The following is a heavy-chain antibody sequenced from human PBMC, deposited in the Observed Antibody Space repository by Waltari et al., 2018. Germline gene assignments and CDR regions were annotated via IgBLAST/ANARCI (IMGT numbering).Heavy chain of an antibody. Sequence: QLHPQQWGAGLLKPSETLSLTCNIFGGSFSAYHWTWIRQSPGKGLEWIGEINHLGSTNYNPSLKSRVTISLATSKNEFALKLDSVTAADTAVYFCAKGRLWFGDLRSWGQGTQVTVSS. CDR3: AKGRLWFGDLRS. CDR1: GGSFSAYH. D-gene: IGHD3-10*01. J-gene: IGHJ4*02. V-gene: IGHV4-34*01. CDR2: INHLGST.